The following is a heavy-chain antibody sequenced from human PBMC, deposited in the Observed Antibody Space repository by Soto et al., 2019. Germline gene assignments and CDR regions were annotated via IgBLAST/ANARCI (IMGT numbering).Heavy chain of an antibody. Sequence: QVQLVESGGGVVQPGRSLRLSCAASGFFFRNFGMHWVRRAPGKGLEWVAAISGDGNDKYYPDSMKGRFTISRDNSNNARYLHLFSLRPEDPAVYHCVQGASTAHQPLDSWGQGVLVTVSS. CDR2: ISGDGNDK. V-gene: IGHV3-30*03. J-gene: IGHJ4*02. D-gene: IGHD1-26*01. CDR1: GFFFRNFG. CDR3: VQGASTAHQPLDS.